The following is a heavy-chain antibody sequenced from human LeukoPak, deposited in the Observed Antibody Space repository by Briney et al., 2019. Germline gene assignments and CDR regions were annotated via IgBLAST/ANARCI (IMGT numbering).Heavy chain of an antibody. CDR1: GFTISTNY. J-gene: IGHJ4*02. D-gene: IGHD2-2*01. CDR2: IHSGGST. Sequence: IQPGGSLRLSCAASGFTISTNYMSWVRQAPGKGLEWVSVIHSGGSTYYADSVKGRFTISRDNSKNTLYLQMNSLRAEDTAVYYCAGYCSSTSCDQRDYWGQGTLVTVSS. CDR3: AGYCSSTSCDQRDY. V-gene: IGHV3-53*01.